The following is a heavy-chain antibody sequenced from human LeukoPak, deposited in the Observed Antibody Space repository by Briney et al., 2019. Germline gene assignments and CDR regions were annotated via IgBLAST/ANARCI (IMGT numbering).Heavy chain of an antibody. V-gene: IGHV4-59*08. D-gene: IGHD3-22*01. CDR1: AVSINSYY. CDR2: IYYSGST. J-gene: IGHJ5*02. CDR3: AAYYYDSSDYNGFGP. Sequence: SENLSFTCTVSAVSINSYYWSWIRQPPGKGLEWSGYIYYSGSTNYNHSLKSRITIIVATSSNQYILKLSFGTAAAAADYYGAAYYYDSSDYNGFGPWGQGTLVTVSS.